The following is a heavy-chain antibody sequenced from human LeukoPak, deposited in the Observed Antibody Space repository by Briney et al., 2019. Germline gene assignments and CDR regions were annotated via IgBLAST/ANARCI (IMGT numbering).Heavy chain of an antibody. CDR1: GFTFNNAW. Sequence: GGSLRLSCAASGFTFNNAWMTWVRQAPGKGLEWVGRVKARTDGGTADYAATVKGRFTISRDNSKNTLYLQMNSLRAEDMAAYYCARDGRTGTTFDAFDIWGQGTMVTVSS. D-gene: IGHD1-1*01. V-gene: IGHV3-15*01. CDR2: VKARTDGGTA. J-gene: IGHJ3*02. CDR3: ARDGRTGTTFDAFDI.